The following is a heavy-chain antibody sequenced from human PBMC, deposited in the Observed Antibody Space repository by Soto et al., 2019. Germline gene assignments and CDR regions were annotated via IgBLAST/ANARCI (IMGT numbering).Heavy chain of an antibody. CDR1: GFTVSSNY. V-gene: IGHV3-53*01. J-gene: IGHJ1*01. CDR3: AIGANFYDSSGYYLGYFQH. D-gene: IGHD3-22*01. Sequence: PGGSLRLSCAASGFTVSSNYMSWVSQAPGKGLEWVSVIYSGGSTYYADSVKGRFTISRDNSKNTLYLQMNSLRAEDTAVYYCAIGANFYDSSGYYLGYFQHWGQGTLVTVSS. CDR2: IYSGGST.